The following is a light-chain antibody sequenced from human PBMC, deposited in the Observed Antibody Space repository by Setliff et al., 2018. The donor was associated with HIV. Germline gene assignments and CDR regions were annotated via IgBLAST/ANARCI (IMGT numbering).Light chain of an antibody. CDR1: SSDVGRYNL. CDR3: CSNTGSNTYV. CDR2: QAT. Sequence: QSALTQPASVSGSPGQSITISCTGTSSDVGRYNLVSWYQQHPGKAPKLMIYQATKRPSGVSNRFSGSKSGNTASLTIPGLQAEDEADYYCCSNTGSNTYVFGTGTKGTVL. J-gene: IGLJ1*01. V-gene: IGLV2-23*01.